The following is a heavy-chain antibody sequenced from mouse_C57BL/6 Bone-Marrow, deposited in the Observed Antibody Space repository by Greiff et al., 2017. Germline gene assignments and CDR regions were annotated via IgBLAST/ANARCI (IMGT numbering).Heavy chain of an antibody. CDR3: GLDSSGPWFAY. J-gene: IGHJ3*01. CDR2: IDPSDSYT. Sequence: QVQLQQSGAELVRPGTSVKMSCKASGYTFTNYWMHWVKQRPGQGLEWIGVIDPSDSYTNYNQKFKGKATLTVDTSSSTAYMQLSSLTSEDSAVYYCGLDSSGPWFAYWGQGTLVTVSA. V-gene: IGHV1-59*01. CDR1: GYTFTNYW. D-gene: IGHD3-2*02.